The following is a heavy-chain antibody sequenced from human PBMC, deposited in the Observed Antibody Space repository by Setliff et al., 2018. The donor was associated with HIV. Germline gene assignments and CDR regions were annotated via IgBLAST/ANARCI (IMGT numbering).Heavy chain of an antibody. D-gene: IGHD1-1*01. CDR3: ARGKSGFETTGIDYGMDL. CDR1: GFTFDRYW. V-gene: IGHV3-49*04. J-gene: IGHJ6*02. CDR2: IRSTAYSGTT. Sequence: LRLSCAASGFTFDRYWMHWVRQAPGEGLVWVGFIRSTAYSGTTQYAASVKDRFTISRDNSKSIAYLQMNTLRSDDTAVYYCARGKSGFETTGIDYGMDLWGQGTTVTVSS.